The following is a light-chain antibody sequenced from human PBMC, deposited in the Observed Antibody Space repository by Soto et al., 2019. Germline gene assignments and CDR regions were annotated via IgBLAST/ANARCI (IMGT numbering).Light chain of an antibody. V-gene: IGKV3-15*01. J-gene: IGKJ5*01. CDR3: QQYKNWPPIT. CDR1: QTVRNN. CDR2: GAS. Sequence: EFVLTQSPGTLSLSPGERATLSCRASQTVRNNYLAWYQQKPGQAPRLLIYGASTRATGIPARFSGSGSGTEFTLTISSLQSEDFAVYYCQQYKNWPPITFGQGTRLEIK.